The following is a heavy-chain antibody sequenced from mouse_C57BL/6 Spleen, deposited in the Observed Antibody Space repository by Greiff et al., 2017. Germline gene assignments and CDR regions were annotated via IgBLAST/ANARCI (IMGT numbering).Heavy chain of an antibody. D-gene: IGHD2-1*01. CDR3: ARRIYYGNYGAMDY. J-gene: IGHJ4*01. V-gene: IGHV1-50*01. Sequence: QVQLQQPGAELVKPGASVKLSCKASGYTFTSYWMQWVKQRPGQGLEWIGEIDPSDSYTNYNQKFKGKATLTVDTSSSTAYMQLSSLTSEDSAVYYCARRIYYGNYGAMDYCGQGTSVTVSS. CDR2: IDPSDSYT. CDR1: GYTFTSYW.